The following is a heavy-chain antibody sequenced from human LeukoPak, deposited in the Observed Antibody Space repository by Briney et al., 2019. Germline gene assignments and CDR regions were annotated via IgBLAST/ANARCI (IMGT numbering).Heavy chain of an antibody. CDR1: GYSISSGYY. CDR3: ARVTYYYDSSGYYYLQSGAFDI. V-gene: IGHV4-38-2*02. CDR2: IYHSGST. D-gene: IGHD3-22*01. Sequence: PSETLSLTCTVSGYSISSGYYWGWIRQPPGKGLERIGTIYHSGSTYYNPSLKSRVTISVDTSKNQFSLKLSSVTAADTAVYYCARVTYYYDSSGYYYLQSGAFDIWGQGTMVTVSS. J-gene: IGHJ3*02.